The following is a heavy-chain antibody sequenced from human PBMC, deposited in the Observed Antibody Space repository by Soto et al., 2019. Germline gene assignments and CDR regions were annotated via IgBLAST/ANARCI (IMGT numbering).Heavy chain of an antibody. V-gene: IGHV1-18*01. CDR3: ARVPGDFWSGYYSWFDP. D-gene: IGHD3-3*01. CDR2: INVYNGNT. Sequence: ASVKVSCXASGYTFIRYGITWVRQAPGQGLEWMGWINVYNGNTKYAQKVQGRVTMTTDTSTSTAYMELRSLRSDDTAVYYCARVPGDFWSGYYSWFDPWGQGTLVTVSS. J-gene: IGHJ5*02. CDR1: GYTFIRYG.